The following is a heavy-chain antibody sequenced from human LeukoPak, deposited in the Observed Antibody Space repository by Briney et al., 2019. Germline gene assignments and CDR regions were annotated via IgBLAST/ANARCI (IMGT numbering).Heavy chain of an antibody. V-gene: IGHV3-30*02. D-gene: IGHD2-15*01. CDR3: AKGRVDYYYYYMGV. CDR1: GFTFSTYG. CDR2: IRSDESNK. Sequence: GGSLRLSCAASGFTFSTYGMHWVRQAPGKGLEWVAFIRSDESNKYYADSVKGRFTISRDNSKNTLYLQMNSLRGEDTAVYYCAKGRVDYYYYYMGVWGKGTTVTISS. J-gene: IGHJ6*03.